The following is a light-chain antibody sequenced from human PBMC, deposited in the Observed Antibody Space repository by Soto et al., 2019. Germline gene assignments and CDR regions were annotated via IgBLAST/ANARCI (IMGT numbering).Light chain of an antibody. CDR1: QGIGNA. CDR3: LQDLNYPWT. V-gene: IGKV1-6*01. J-gene: IGKJ1*01. CDR2: GAS. Sequence: IQSTQSASSLSSAGGDKVTITCRASQGIGNALGWYQQKPGKPPKVLIYGASNLQSGVPPRFSGSGSGTDFTLAISSLQPQDSATYYCLQDLNYPWTFGQGTKVDIK.